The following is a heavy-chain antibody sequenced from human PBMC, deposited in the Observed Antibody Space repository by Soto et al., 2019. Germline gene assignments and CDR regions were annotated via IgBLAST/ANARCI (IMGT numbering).Heavy chain of an antibody. CDR3: ARLGDYVWGNYRYFDAFDI. J-gene: IGHJ3*02. CDR1: GGSINSGGYY. Sequence: SETLSLTCTVSGGSINSGGYYWGWIRLHPGKGLEWIGYIYYSGSTYYNPSLKSRVTISVDTSKNQFSLKLSSVTAADTAVYYCARLGDYVWGNYRYFDAFDIWGQGTMVTVSS. CDR2: IYYSGST. V-gene: IGHV4-31*03. D-gene: IGHD3-16*02.